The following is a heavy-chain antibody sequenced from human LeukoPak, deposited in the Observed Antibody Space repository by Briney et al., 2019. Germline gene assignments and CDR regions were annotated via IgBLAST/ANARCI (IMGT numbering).Heavy chain of an antibody. J-gene: IGHJ3*02. Sequence: PGGSLRLSCAASGFIFDDYAMHWVRQAPGKGLEWVSGISWNSDNIGYADSVKGRFTISRDNAKNSLYLQMNSLRAEDTAVYYCAREPLRSHRADDAFDIWGQGTMVTVSS. CDR2: ISWNSDNI. CDR3: AREPLRSHRADDAFDI. CDR1: GFIFDDYA. V-gene: IGHV3-9*01. D-gene: IGHD4-17*01.